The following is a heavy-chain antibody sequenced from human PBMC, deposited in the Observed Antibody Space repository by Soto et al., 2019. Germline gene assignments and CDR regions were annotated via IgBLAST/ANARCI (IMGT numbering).Heavy chain of an antibody. CDR1: GFIFSTYA. J-gene: IGHJ3*02. V-gene: IGHV3-23*01. D-gene: IGHD4-17*01. CDR2: ISSSGDST. Sequence: GGSLRLSCAASGFIFSTYAMNWVRQAPGKGLEWVSAISSSGDSTYYAESVRGRFTISRDNSINTLYLQMSRLRTEDTAIYYCAHPRGYGVFDAVDIWGQGTMVTVSS. CDR3: AHPRGYGVFDAVDI.